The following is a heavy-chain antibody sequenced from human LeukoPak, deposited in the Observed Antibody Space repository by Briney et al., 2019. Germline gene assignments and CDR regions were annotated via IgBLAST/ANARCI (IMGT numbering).Heavy chain of an antibody. Sequence: SETLSLTCAVYGGSFSGYYWGWIRQPPGKGLEWIGEINHSGSTNYNPSLKSRVTISVDTSKNQFSLKLSSVTAADTAVYYCAREKGGGSYYWFDPWGQGTLVTVSS. CDR1: GGSFSGYY. CDR2: INHSGST. V-gene: IGHV4-34*01. J-gene: IGHJ5*02. D-gene: IGHD1-26*01. CDR3: AREKGGGSYYWFDP.